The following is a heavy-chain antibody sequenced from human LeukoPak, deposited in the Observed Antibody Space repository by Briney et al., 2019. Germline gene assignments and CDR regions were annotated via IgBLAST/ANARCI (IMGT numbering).Heavy chain of an antibody. J-gene: IGHJ3*02. CDR2: IWYDGSND. D-gene: IGHD2-15*01. Sequence: GGSLRLSCAASAFTLSKYAMHWVRQAPGKGLEWVAAIWYDGSNDYYADSVKGRFTISRDNSKNTLSLQMNSLRAEDTAVYYYTTVADCSGGSCYRGAFDIWGQGTMVTVSS. V-gene: IGHV3-33*01. CDR1: AFTLSKYA. CDR3: TTVADCSGGSCYRGAFDI.